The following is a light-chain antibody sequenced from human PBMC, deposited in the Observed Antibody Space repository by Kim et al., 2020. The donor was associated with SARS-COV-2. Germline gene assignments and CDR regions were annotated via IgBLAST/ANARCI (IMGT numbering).Light chain of an antibody. J-gene: IGLJ3*02. CDR2: YNS. CDR3: QVWDSSSDQGM. Sequence: SYELTQPPSVSEAPGETARITCGGDNIGTKSVHWYQQKPGQAPLLVISYNSDRPSGIPERLSGSNSGNTATLTITRVEAGDEADYYCQVWDSSSDQGMFG. CDR1: NIGTKS. V-gene: IGLV3-21*04.